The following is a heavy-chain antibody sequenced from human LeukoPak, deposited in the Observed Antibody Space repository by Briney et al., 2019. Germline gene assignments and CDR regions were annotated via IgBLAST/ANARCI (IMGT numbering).Heavy chain of an antibody. D-gene: IGHD1-26*01. J-gene: IGHJ3*02. Sequence: GGSLRLSCAASGFTFSDYYMSWIRQAPGKWLEWVSYISNSVGSIYYADSVKGRFTISRDMAKNSLHLQLNRLRAEDTPVYYCARAMRPVWELLMPTPPDAFDTWGQGTIVTVSS. CDR1: GFTFSDYY. CDR3: ARAMRPVWELLMPTPPDAFDT. CDR2: ISNSVGSI. V-gene: IGHV3-11*01.